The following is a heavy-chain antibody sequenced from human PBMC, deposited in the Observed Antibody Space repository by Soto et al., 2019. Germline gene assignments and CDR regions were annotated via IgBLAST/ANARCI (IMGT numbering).Heavy chain of an antibody. CDR2: INPNSGST. CDR3: ATGGYYDSSGTSS. J-gene: IGHJ4*02. D-gene: IGHD3-22*01. Sequence: GASVKVSCKASGYTFTGYYMHWVRQAPGQGLEWMGWINPNSGSTNYAQKLQGRVTMTTDTSTSTAYMELRSLRSDDTAVYYCATGGYYDSSGTSSWGQGTLVTVSS. CDR1: GYTFTGYY. V-gene: IGHV1-2*02.